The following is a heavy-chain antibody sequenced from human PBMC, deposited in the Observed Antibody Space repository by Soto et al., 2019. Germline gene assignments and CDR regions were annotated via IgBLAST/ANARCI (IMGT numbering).Heavy chain of an antibody. Sequence: PSETLSLTCGVSGDTISTGGYSWAWIRQPPGKALEWIGHTYHSGNPYYNPSLKSRVTISVDTSKNQFSLKLSSVTAADAAVSYCASMGFHYDFWSGYYPSTVGYYYYGMGVWGEGTTVTVCS. CDR3: ASMGFHYDFWSGYYPSTVGYYYYGMGV. V-gene: IGHV4-30-2*03. CDR1: GDTISTGGYS. J-gene: IGHJ6*04. CDR2: TYHSGNP. D-gene: IGHD3-3*01.